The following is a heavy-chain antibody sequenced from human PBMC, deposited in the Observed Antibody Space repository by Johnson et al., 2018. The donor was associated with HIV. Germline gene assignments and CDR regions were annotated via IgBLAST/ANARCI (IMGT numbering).Heavy chain of an antibody. Sequence: EQLVESGGGLVQPGGSLRLSCAASGFAFSSYAMTWVREAPGKGLEWVSSMSGSGGSTYYADSVKGQFTISRDNSKNKLYLQMNSLRAEDTAVYYCAKARFLEHAFDIWGQGTMVTVSS. J-gene: IGHJ3*02. CDR1: GFAFSSYA. D-gene: IGHD3-3*01. V-gene: IGHV3-23*04. CDR3: AKARFLEHAFDI. CDR2: MSGSGGST.